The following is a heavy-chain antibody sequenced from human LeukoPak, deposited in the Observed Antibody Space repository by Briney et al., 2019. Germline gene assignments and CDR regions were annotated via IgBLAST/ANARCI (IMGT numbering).Heavy chain of an antibody. CDR1: GFTFDDSV. V-gene: IGHV3-20*04. Sequence: GGSLRLSCAAPGFTFDDSVMSWVRQAPGKGLEWVSSINWNGGSTGYADSVKGRFTISRDNARNSLYLQMNSLRAEDTAVYYCARDPWHYSHYMDVWGKGTTVTVSS. CDR3: ARDPWHYSHYMDV. CDR2: INWNGGST. D-gene: IGHD3-10*01. J-gene: IGHJ6*03.